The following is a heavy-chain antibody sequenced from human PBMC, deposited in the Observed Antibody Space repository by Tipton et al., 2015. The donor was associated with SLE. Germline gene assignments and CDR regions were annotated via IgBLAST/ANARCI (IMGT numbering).Heavy chain of an antibody. V-gene: IGHV4-59*11. CDR1: GGSISSHY. CDR2: VSYTGSV. CDR3: ARDRDTMVRGVIGTTSYMDV. J-gene: IGHJ6*03. Sequence: TLSLTCTVSGGSISSHYWNWIRQPPGKGLEWVGYVSYTGSVKYNPSLKSRVTVSIDTSKNQFSLKLSSVTAADTAVYYCARDRDTMVRGVIGTTSYMDVWGKGTTVTVSS. D-gene: IGHD3-10*01.